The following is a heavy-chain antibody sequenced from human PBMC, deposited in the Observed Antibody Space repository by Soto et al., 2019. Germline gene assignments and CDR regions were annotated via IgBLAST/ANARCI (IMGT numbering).Heavy chain of an antibody. Sequence: PGGSLRLSCAASGFTFSSYWMSWVRQAPGKGLEWVANIKQDGSEKYYVDSVKGRFTISRDNAKNSLYLQMDSLRAEDTAVYYCARVYQWAWRYFDYWGQGTLVTVSS. J-gene: IGHJ4*02. CDR3: ARVYQWAWRYFDY. V-gene: IGHV3-7*01. CDR2: IKQDGSEK. CDR1: GFTFSSYW. D-gene: IGHD2-8*01.